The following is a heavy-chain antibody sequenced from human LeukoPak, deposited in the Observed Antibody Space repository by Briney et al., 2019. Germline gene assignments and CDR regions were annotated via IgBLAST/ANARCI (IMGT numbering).Heavy chain of an antibody. V-gene: IGHV1-46*01. Sequence: GASVKVSCKAFGYTFTSNYMHWVRQAPGQGLEWMGIINPGGGGTSYAQKFQGRVTMTRDMSTSTVYMELSSLRSEDTAVYYCARVDYYGSGSYQGGMDVWGKGTTVTISS. CDR3: ARVDYYGSGSYQGGMDV. D-gene: IGHD3-10*01. J-gene: IGHJ6*03. CDR1: GYTFTSNY. CDR2: INPGGGGT.